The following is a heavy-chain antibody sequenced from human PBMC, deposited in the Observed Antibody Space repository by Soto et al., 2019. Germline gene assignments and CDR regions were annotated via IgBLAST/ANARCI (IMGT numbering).Heavy chain of an antibody. CDR3: ASSYGSGYRAFDY. V-gene: IGHV1-69*02. J-gene: IGHJ4*02. CDR1: GDTFNFYS. D-gene: IGHD3-10*01. CDR2: VNPIVSMS. Sequence: QVQLVQSGAEVKRPGSSVKVSCKASGDTFNFYSINWVRQAPGLGLEWMGRVNPIVSMSNYAQKFQGRVTMTXAXPTSTAYMERSSLRSEDTAIYYCASSYGSGYRAFDYWGQGALVTVSS.